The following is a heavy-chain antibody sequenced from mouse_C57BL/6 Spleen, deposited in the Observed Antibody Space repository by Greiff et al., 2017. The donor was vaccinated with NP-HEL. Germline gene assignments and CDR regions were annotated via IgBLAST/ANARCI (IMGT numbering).Heavy chain of an antibody. CDR1: GYAFSSYW. Sequence: VQLQESGAELVKPGASVKISCKASGYAFSSYWMNWVKQRPGKGLEWIGQIYPGDGDTNYNGKFKGKDTLTADKSSSTAYMQLSSLTSEDSAVYFCARRDYGSSPFAYWGQGTLVTVSA. D-gene: IGHD1-1*01. CDR3: ARRDYGSSPFAY. V-gene: IGHV1-80*01. J-gene: IGHJ3*01. CDR2: IYPGDGDT.